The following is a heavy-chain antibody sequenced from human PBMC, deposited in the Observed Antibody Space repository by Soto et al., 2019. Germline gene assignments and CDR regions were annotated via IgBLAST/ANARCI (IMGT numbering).Heavy chain of an antibody. J-gene: IGHJ4*02. CDR3: ASGIQLWLRRINNGYSG. CDR2: IIPMFGTA. D-gene: IGHD5-18*01. V-gene: IGHV1-69*14. CDR1: GGTFSTYA. Sequence: QVQLVQSGAEVKKPESSVKVSCKAPGGTFSTYAISWVRQAPGQGLEWMGGIIPMFGTANYAQRFQDRVTITADKSTNSVYMELSSRRSEDTAVYFCASGIQLWLRRINNGYSGWGQGTVVTVSS.